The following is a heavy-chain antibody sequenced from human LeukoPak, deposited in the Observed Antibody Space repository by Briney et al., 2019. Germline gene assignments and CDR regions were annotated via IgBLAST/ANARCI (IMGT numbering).Heavy chain of an antibody. V-gene: IGHV3-23*01. CDR2: ISASGGST. Sequence: GGSQRLPCAASGFTFSSPATSWAPQAPAKALEWVSGISASGGSTWYADSVRGRLAISRDNSKNTLYVQMNSLRDEDTAVYYCAKDQRGESPHYLDSWGQETLVTVSS. CDR1: GFTFSSPA. CDR3: AKDQRGESPHYLDS. D-gene: IGHD3-16*01. J-gene: IGHJ4*02.